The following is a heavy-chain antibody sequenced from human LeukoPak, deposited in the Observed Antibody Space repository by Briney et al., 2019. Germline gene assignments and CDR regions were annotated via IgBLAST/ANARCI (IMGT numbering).Heavy chain of an antibody. CDR1: GFSFSNYW. CDR2: IQQHGSET. Sequence: PGGSLRLSCKASGFSFSNYWMSWVRQAPGKGLEWVANIQQHGSETYYVDSVKGRFTISRDNAKNSLYLQMNSLRAEDTAVYYCATYSSSNGREFQYWGQGTLVTVSS. J-gene: IGHJ1*01. V-gene: IGHV3-7*01. CDR3: ATYSSSNGREFQY. D-gene: IGHD2-2*01.